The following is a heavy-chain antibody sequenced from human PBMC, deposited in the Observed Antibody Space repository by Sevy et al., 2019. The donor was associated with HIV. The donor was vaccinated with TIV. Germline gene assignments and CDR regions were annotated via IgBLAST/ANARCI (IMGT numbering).Heavy chain of an antibody. J-gene: IGHJ3*01. V-gene: IGHV1-2*06. CDR1: GYNFIDYY. Sequence: ASVKVSCRTSGYNFIDYYIHWVRQAPGQGLEWMGRINPHSGVTKYAQNFQDRVTMTRDTSISTAYMDLSRLKIDDTALYYCAREMEKSNWHDAIGLWGQGTMVTVSS. CDR2: INPHSGVT. D-gene: IGHD1-1*01. CDR3: AREMEKSNWHDAIGL.